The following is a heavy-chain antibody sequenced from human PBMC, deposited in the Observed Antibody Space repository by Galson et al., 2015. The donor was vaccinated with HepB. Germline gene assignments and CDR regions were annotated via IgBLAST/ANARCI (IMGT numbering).Heavy chain of an antibody. CDR1: GFNFRSYA. J-gene: IGHJ6*02. V-gene: IGHV3-30*04. CDR3: ATDFWSGYLRLYYYYGMDV. Sequence: SLRLSCAASGFNFRSYAMHWVRQAPGKGLEWVAVISFDGSYEYYADSVKGRFTISRDNSKNTLYLQMNTLRAEDTAVYYCATDFWSGYLRLYYYYGMDVWGQGTTVTVSS. D-gene: IGHD3-3*01. CDR2: ISFDGSYE.